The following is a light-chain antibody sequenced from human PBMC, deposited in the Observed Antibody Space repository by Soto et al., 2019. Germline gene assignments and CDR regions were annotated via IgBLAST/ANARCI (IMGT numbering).Light chain of an antibody. V-gene: IGKV3-20*01. Sequence: EIVLTQSPGTLSLSPGERATLSCRASQSVAGSYLAWYQQKPGQAHRLLIYGASSRATGIPDRFSGSGSGTDFTLTISRLEPEDFAVYYCQQYGSSPQIFGGGTKVEIK. CDR2: GAS. CDR1: QSVAGSY. J-gene: IGKJ4*01. CDR3: QQYGSSPQI.